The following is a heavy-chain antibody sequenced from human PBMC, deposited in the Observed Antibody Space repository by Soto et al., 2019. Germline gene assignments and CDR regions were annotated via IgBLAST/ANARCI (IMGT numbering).Heavy chain of an antibody. D-gene: IGHD3-16*01. Sequence: QVQLVQSGAEVKKPGASVKVSCKASGYTFTSYDINWVRQATGQRLEWMGWMNANSGNTSYAQKFQGRVTMTRNTSISTAYMERSSLSSEDTAVYYSAREGVRGMDVWGQGTTVTVSS. CDR2: MNANSGNT. J-gene: IGHJ6*02. V-gene: IGHV1-8*01. CDR1: GYTFTSYD. CDR3: AREGVRGMDV.